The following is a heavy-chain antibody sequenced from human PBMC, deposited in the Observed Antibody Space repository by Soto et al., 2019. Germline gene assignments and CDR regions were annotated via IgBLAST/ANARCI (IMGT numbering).Heavy chain of an antibody. CDR2: INPNSGGT. J-gene: IGHJ5*02. Sequence: GASVKVSCKASGYTFTGYYMHWVRQAPGQGLEWMGWINPNSGGTNYAQKFQGWVTMTRDTSISTAYMELSSLRSEDTAVYYCAEIPDYYGSGSYYNGSGFDPWGQGTLVTVSS. CDR1: GYTFTGYY. D-gene: IGHD3-10*01. CDR3: AEIPDYYGSGSYYNGSGFDP. V-gene: IGHV1-2*04.